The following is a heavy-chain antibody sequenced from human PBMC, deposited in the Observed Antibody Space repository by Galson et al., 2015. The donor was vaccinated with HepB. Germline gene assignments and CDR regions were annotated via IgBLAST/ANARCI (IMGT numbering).Heavy chain of an antibody. CDR3: AKGGGVEAFNI. Sequence: SLRLSCAASGFTFSIYAMSWVRQAPGKGLEWVSAVNDSGDSTYYADSVKGRFTISRDNSKSTLYLQMDSLRAEDTAVYYCAKGGGVEAFNIWGQGTMVIVSS. V-gene: IGHV3-23*01. D-gene: IGHD4-23*01. CDR1: GFTFSIYA. CDR2: VNDSGDST. J-gene: IGHJ3*02.